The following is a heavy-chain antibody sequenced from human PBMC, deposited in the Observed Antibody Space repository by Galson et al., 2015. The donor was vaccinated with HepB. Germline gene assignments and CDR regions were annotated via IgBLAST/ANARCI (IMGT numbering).Heavy chain of an antibody. CDR1: GDSVSTNIDA. J-gene: IGHJ3*02. V-gene: IGHV6-1*01. CDR3: ARGRGNAFDI. D-gene: IGHD1-1*01. Sequence: CAISGDSVSTNIDAWNWIRQSPSRGLEWLGRTYYRSKWYNEYAVSVRSRITINPDTSKNQFSLHLNSVSPEDTAVYYCARGRGNAFDIWGRGTTVNV. CDR2: TYYRSKWYN.